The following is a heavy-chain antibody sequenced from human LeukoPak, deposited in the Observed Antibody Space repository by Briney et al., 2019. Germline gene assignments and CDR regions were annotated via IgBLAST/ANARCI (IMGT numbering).Heavy chain of an antibody. CDR1: GFTFSDYN. V-gene: IGHV3-11*01. D-gene: IGHD1-26*01. CDR2: ISRSGSTK. J-gene: IGHJ4*02. CDR3: ARDSRVGATYFDY. Sequence: GGSLRLSCAASGFTFSDYNMRWIRQAPGKGLEWVSSISRSGSTKYYADSVKGRFTISRDNAKNSLFLQMNCLRAEDTALYYCARDSRVGATYFDYWGQGTLVTVSS.